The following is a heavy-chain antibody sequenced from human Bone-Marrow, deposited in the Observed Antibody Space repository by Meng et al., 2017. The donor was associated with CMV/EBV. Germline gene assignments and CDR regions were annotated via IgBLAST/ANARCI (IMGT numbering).Heavy chain of an antibody. J-gene: IGHJ6*02. CDR3: ARDCTNGVCWYYYYYGMDV. CDR2: IIPILGIA. CDR1: GGTFSSYT. V-gene: IGHV1-69*04. Sequence: SVKVSCKASGGTFSSYTISWVRQAPGQGLEWMGRIIPILGIANYAQKFQGRVTMTTDTSTSTAYMEPRSLRSDDTAVYYCARDCTNGVCWYYYYYGMDVWGQGTTVTVSS. D-gene: IGHD2-8*01.